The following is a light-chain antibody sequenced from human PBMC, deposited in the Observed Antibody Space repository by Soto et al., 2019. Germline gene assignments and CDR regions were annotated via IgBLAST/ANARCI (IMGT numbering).Light chain of an antibody. V-gene: IGKV1-9*01. CDR2: GAS. CDR3: QQYNNWPQT. Sequence: IQLTQSPSSLSASVGDRVTITCRASQGISSYLGWYQQKPGKAPKLLIYGASTLQSGVPSRFSGSGSGTDFTLTITSLQSEDFAVYYCQQYNNWPQTFGQGTKVDIK. CDR1: QGISSY. J-gene: IGKJ1*01.